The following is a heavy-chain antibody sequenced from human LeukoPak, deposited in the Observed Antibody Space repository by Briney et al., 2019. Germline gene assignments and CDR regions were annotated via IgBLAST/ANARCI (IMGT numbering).Heavy chain of an antibody. Sequence: GESLKISRKGSGYSFTSYWIGWVRQMPGKGLEWMGIIYLGDSDTRYSPSFQGQVTISADKSISTAYLQWSSLKASDTAMYYCARLVLIVGATTDTDAFDIWGQGTMVTVSS. CDR2: IYLGDSDT. J-gene: IGHJ3*02. CDR1: GYSFTSYW. V-gene: IGHV5-51*01. D-gene: IGHD1-26*01. CDR3: ARLVLIVGATTDTDAFDI.